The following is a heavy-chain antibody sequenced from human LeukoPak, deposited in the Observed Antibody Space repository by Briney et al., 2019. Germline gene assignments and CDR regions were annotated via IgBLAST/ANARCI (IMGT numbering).Heavy chain of an antibody. CDR2: IYYSGST. Sequence: SETLSLTCTVSGGSISSYYWSWIRQPPGKGLEWIGYIYYSGSTNYNPSLKSRVTRSVDTSKNQFSLKLSSVTAADTAVYHCARTRSWEFDYWGQGTLVTVSS. CDR1: GGSISSYY. D-gene: IGHD1-26*01. V-gene: IGHV4-59*01. CDR3: ARTRSWEFDY. J-gene: IGHJ4*02.